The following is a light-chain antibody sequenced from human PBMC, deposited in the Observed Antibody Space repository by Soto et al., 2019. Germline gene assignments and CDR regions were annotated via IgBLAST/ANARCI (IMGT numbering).Light chain of an antibody. CDR2: KAS. CDR1: QTISSW. J-gene: IGKJ4*01. CDR3: QQYNTYPLT. V-gene: IGKV1-5*03. Sequence: DIQMTQSPSTLSVSVGDRVTITCRASQTISSWLAWYQQRPGKAPNLLIYKASTLQSGVPSRFSGSGSGTEFSLTISSLQPDDFATYYCQQYNTYPLTFGGGTTVEIK.